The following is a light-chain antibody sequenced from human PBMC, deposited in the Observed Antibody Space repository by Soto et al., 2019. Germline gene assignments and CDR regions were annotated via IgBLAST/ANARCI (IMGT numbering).Light chain of an antibody. CDR1: TSNVANNF. CDR2: DDI. CDR3: GSWDSGLTANV. Sequence: QSLLTHPPSVSAAPGQKVTISCSGTTSNVANNFVSWYQQFPGKAPKLLIYDDIRRPSGIPDRFSASKSGTSATLGITGLQTGDEADYYCGSWDSGLTANVFGTGTKVTVL. J-gene: IGLJ1*01. V-gene: IGLV1-51*01.